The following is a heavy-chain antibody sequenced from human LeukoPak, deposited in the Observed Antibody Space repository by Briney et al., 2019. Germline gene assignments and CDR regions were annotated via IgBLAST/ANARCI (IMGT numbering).Heavy chain of an antibody. J-gene: IGHJ3*02. Sequence: PGGSLRLSCSASGFTFSNFALHWVRQAPGKGLEWVSSISSSSSYIYYADSVKGRFTISRDNAKNSLYLQVNSLRAEDTAVYYCARECMDTAMVDAFDIWGQGTMVTVSS. D-gene: IGHD5-18*01. CDR2: ISSSSSYI. V-gene: IGHV3-21*01. CDR1: GFTFSNFA. CDR3: ARECMDTAMVDAFDI.